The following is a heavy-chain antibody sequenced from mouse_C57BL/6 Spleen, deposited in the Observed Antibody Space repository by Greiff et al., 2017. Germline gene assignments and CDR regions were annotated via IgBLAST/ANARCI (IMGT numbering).Heavy chain of an antibody. CDR3: ARGYYGSSPYAMDD. V-gene: IGHV1-52*01. CDR1: GYTFTSYW. CDR2: IDPSDSET. Sequence: VQLQQPGAELVRPGSSVKLSCKASGYTFTSYWMHWVKQRPIQGLEWIGNIDPSDSETHSNQKFKDKATLTVDKSSSTAYMQLSSLTSEDSAVYYCARGYYGSSPYAMDDWGQGTSVTVSS. J-gene: IGHJ4*01. D-gene: IGHD1-1*01.